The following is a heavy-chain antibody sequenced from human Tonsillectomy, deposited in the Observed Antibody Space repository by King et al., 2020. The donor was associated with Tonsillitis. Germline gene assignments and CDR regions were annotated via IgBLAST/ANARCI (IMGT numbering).Heavy chain of an antibody. CDR3: ARETYYEFWSGYYYYYYYGMDV. CDR1: GGSISSSSYY. Sequence: QLQESGPGLVKPSETLSLTCTVSGGSISSSSYYWGWIRQPPGKGLEWIGSIYYSGSTYYNPSLKSRVTISVDTSKNQFSLKLSSVTAADTAVYYCARETYYEFWSGYYYYYYYGMDVWGQGTTVTVSS. CDR2: IYYSGST. J-gene: IGHJ6*02. D-gene: IGHD3-3*01. V-gene: IGHV4-39*07.